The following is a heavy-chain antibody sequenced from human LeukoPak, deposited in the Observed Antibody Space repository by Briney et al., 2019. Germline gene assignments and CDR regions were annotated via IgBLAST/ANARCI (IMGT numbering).Heavy chain of an antibody. D-gene: IGHD4-23*01. J-gene: IGHJ6*04. CDR3: ARDLRGGSHRLGV. CDR1: EYTFTGYY. CDR2: INPNSGGT. V-gene: IGHV1-2*02. Sequence: ASVKVSCKASEYTFTGYYLHWVRQAPGQGLEWMGWINPNSGGTNYAQKFQGRVTMTRDTSISTAYMELSRLRSDDTAVYYCARDLRGGSHRLGVWGKGTTVTISS.